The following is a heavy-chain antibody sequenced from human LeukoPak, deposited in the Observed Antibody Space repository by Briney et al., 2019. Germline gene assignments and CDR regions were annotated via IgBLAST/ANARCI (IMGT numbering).Heavy chain of an antibody. CDR1: VYSYTNSW. J-gene: IGHJ4*02. D-gene: IGHD5-24*01. CDR2: IYPGDSDT. V-gene: IGHV5-51*01. CDR3: ASIRDGYNSRFDC. Sequence: GESLKIYCKGAVYSYTNSWIGWVRQLPGKGLEWMGIIYPGDSDTTYSPSFQGLVTMSADKSVRTAYLQWSSLKASDTAMYYCASIRDGYNSRFDCWGQGTLVTVSS.